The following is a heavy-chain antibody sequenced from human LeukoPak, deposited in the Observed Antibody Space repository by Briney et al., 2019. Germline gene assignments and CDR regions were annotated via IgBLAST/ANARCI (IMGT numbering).Heavy chain of an antibody. V-gene: IGHV3-64D*06. CDR3: ARGPELLWGP. CDR1: GFTFSSYA. J-gene: IGHJ5*02. D-gene: IGHD3-10*01. CDR2: ISSNGGST. Sequence: GGSLRLSCSASGFTFSSYAMHWVRQAPGKGLEYVSAISSNGGSTYYADSVKGRFTISRDNSKNTLYLQMSSLRAEDTAVYYCARGPELLWGPWGQGTLVTVSS.